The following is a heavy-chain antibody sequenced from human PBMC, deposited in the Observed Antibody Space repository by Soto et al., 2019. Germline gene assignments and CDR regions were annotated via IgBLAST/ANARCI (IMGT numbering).Heavy chain of an antibody. CDR2: ISANNGNT. J-gene: IGHJ6*03. CDR1: GCTFSSYA. D-gene: IGHD3-10*01. V-gene: IGHV1-18*01. Sequence: ASVKVSCKASGCTFSSYAISWVRQAPGQGLEWMGWISANNGNTNYAQKLQGRVTITTDTSTSTAYMELRSLRSDDTAVYYCARAVGEVTMVRGVIYYYYYMDVWGKGTTVTVSS. CDR3: ARAVGEVTMVRGVIYYYYYMDV.